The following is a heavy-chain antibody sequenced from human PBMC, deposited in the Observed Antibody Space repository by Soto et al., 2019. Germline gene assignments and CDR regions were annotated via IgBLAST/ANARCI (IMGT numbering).Heavy chain of an antibody. D-gene: IGHD3-3*01. V-gene: IGHV3-30-3*01. Sequence: QVQLVESGGGVVQPGRSLRLSCAASGFTFSSYAMHWVRQAPGKGLEWVAVISYDGSNKYYADSVKGRFTISRDNSKNTLYLQMHSLRAEDTAVYYCARANSYYDFWSGYPPEYYYYGIDVWGQGATVTVSS. J-gene: IGHJ6*02. CDR3: ARANSYYDFWSGYPPEYYYYGIDV. CDR1: GFTFSSYA. CDR2: ISYDGSNK.